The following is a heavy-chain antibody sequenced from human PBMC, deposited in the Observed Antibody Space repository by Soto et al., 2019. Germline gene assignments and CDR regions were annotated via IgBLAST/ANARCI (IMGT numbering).Heavy chain of an antibody. V-gene: IGHV3-30*18. CDR2: ISYDGSNK. CDR1: GFTFSSYG. CDR3: AKGSGYFDY. J-gene: IGHJ4*02. Sequence: GGSLRLSCAASGFTFSSYGMHWVRQAPGKGLEWVAVISYDGSNKYYADSVKGRFTISRDNSKNTLYLQMNSLRAEDTAVYYCAKGSGYFDYWGQGTLVTVSS.